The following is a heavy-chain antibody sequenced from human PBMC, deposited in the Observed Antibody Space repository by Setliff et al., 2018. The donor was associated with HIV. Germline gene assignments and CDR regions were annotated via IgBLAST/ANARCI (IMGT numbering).Heavy chain of an antibody. J-gene: IGHJ6*02. V-gene: IGHV3-30*02. CDR3: AKETGYCSGGSCLGGMDV. D-gene: IGHD2-15*01. CDR2: IRYDGSNK. Sequence: PGGSLRLSCAASGFTFGSYGMHWVRQAPGKGLEWVAFIRYDGSNKYYADSVKGRFTISRDNSKNTLYLQMNSLRAEDTAVYYCAKETGYCSGGSCLGGMDVWGQGTTVTVSS. CDR1: GFTFGSYG.